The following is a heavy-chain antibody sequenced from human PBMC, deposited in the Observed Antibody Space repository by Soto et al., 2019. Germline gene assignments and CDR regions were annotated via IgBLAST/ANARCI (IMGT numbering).Heavy chain of an antibody. J-gene: IGHJ6*02. CDR3: ARDPPGIAAAGGG. Sequence: EVQLVESGGGLVQPGGSLRLSCAASGITVSNNYMSWVRQAPGKGLECVSLIYSNGDTRYADSVKGRFTISRDNSKNTVYLQMNSLRAEDTGVYYCARDPPGIAAAGGGWGQGTTVTVSS. V-gene: IGHV3-66*01. CDR1: GITVSNNY. CDR2: IYSNGDT. D-gene: IGHD6-13*01.